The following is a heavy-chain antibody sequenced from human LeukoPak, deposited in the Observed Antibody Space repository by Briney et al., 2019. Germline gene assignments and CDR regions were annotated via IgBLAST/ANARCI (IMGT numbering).Heavy chain of an antibody. CDR2: INPSGGGT. V-gene: IGHV1-46*01. CDR3: ARVSLQGMLRTDWQYYGVEV. CDR1: AYTFTNDY. Sequence: ASVNVSCTASAYTFTNDYIHWLRRAPGQGLEWMGIINPSGGGTSYAQRFQGRVTMTRDTSTSTVYMELSSLRSEDTAVYYCARVSLQGMLRTDWQYYGVEVWGQGTTVTVSS. J-gene: IGHJ6*02. D-gene: IGHD3-10*02.